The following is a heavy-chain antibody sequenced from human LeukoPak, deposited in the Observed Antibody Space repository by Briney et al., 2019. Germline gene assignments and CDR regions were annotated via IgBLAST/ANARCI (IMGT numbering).Heavy chain of an antibody. CDR2: ISAYNGNT. CDR1: GYTFSNYA. D-gene: IGHD3-22*01. V-gene: IGHV1-18*01. Sequence: GASVKVSCKASGYTFSNYAITWVRQAPGQGLEWMGWISAYNGNTNYAEKLQGRVTMTTDTSTSTAYMELRSLRSDDTAVYYCAREVPSYDSSGYYFPSDYWGQGTLVTVSS. CDR3: AREVPSYDSSGYYFPSDY. J-gene: IGHJ4*02.